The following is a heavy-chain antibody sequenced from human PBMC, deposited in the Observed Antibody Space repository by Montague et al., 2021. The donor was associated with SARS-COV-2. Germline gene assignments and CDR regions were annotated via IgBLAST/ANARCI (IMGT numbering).Heavy chain of an antibody. V-gene: IGHV4-39*01. Sequence: SETLSLTCNVSGGSISRSDYYWAWIRQPPGKGLELIGSIHYSGNTYYNPSLESRVTISVDTSENQFSLKLRSVTAADTAVYYCARLHPDGTVVATYIRFDSWGQGTLVTVSS. CDR3: ARLHPDGTVVATYIRFDS. D-gene: IGHD2-21*02. CDR2: IHYSGNT. CDR1: GGSISRSDYY. J-gene: IGHJ4*02.